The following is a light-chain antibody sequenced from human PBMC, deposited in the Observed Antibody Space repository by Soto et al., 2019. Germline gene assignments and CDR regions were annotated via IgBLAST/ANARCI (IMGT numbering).Light chain of an antibody. CDR1: SSNIGNNY. V-gene: IGLV1-47*01. Sequence: QSVLTQPPSASGTPGQRVTISCSGTSSNIGNNYGCWYQHLPGTAPKLLIYRNNHRPSGVPDRFSGSKSGTSASLAISGLRSDDEADYYCAAWDDSLSGVVFGGGTKLTVL. CDR3: AAWDDSLSGVV. J-gene: IGLJ2*01. CDR2: RNN.